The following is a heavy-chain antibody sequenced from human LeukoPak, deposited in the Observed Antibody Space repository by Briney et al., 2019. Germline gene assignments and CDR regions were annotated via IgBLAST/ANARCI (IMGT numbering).Heavy chain of an antibody. D-gene: IGHD1-26*01. CDR2: IRYDGSNK. V-gene: IGHV3-30*02. Sequence: GGSLRLSCAASGFTFSSYGMHWVRQAPGKGLEWVAFIRYDGSNKYYADSVKGRFTISRDNSKNTVYLQMNSLRAEDTAVYYCAKELGSQKPCDYWGQGILVTVSS. CDR1: GFTFSSYG. CDR3: AKELGSQKPCDY. J-gene: IGHJ4*02.